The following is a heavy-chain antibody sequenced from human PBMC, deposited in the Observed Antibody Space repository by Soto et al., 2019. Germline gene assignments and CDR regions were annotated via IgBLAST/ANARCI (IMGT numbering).Heavy chain of an antibody. V-gene: IGHV3-23*01. D-gene: IGHD3-16*01. Sequence: EVQLLESGGGLVQPGGSLRLSCAASGFTFNTFEMSWVRQAPGRGLEWVSFAVKGRFTISRDNSKYTLYLQMNSLTAEDTAVYACVKGGWLDFWGQGTLVTVSS. CDR3: VKGGWLDF. CDR1: GFTFNTFE. J-gene: IGHJ5*01.